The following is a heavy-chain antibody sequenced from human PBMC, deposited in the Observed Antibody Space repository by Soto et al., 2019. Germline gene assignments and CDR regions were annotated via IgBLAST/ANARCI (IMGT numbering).Heavy chain of an antibody. Sequence: QVQLVQSGAEVKKPGASVTVSCKASGYTFTSYGISWVRQDPGQGLEWMGWISAYNGNTNYAQMLKGRVTMTTDTATSTAYMELRSLRSDDTAVYYCARDRGRVGWDRLPPDYVGQGTLVTVSS. CDR1: GYTFTSYG. J-gene: IGHJ4*02. CDR3: ARDRGRVGWDRLPPDY. CDR2: ISAYNGNT. D-gene: IGHD2-21*01. V-gene: IGHV1-18*01.